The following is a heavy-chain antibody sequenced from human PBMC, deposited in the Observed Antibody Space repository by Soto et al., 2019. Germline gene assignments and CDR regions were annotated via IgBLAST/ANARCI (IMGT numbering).Heavy chain of an antibody. D-gene: IGHD2-15*01. V-gene: IGHV4-31*03. J-gene: IGHJ6*02. CDR2: IYYSGST. CDR3: ARDGDCSGGTCLYYGMDV. CDR1: GGSISSGGYY. Sequence: SETLSLTCTVSGGSISSGGYYWSWIRQHPGKGLEWIGYIYYSGSTYYNPSLKSRVTISVDTSKNQFSLKLSSVTAEDTAVYYCARDGDCSGGTCLYYGMDVRGQGTTVTVPS.